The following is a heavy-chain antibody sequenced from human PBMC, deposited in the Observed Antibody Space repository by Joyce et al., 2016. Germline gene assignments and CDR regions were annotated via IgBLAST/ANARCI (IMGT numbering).Heavy chain of an antibody. V-gene: IGHV1-69*18. Sequence: QVQLVQSVAEVKKPGSSLKVSCKAPGGTFSSYAFTGVRRADGKGREWRERIRAILGTTNDGQKCQGRVTITADESTSTTYMELSSLGCEDTAVYYCARAKDGYCSGVGCEGYYYYYMDVWGKGTTVTVSS. D-gene: IGHD2-15*01. CDR2: IRAILGTT. J-gene: IGHJ6*03. CDR1: GGTFSSYA. CDR3: ARAKDGYCSGVGCEGYYYYYMDV.